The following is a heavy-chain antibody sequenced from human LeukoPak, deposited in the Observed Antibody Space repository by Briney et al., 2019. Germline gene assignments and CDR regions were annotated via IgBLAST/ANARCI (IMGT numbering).Heavy chain of an antibody. V-gene: IGHV4-34*01. J-gene: IGHJ3*02. D-gene: IGHD3-16*01. CDR3: ASQDLGGYLGDAFDI. Sequence: SETLSLTCAVYGGSFSGYYWSWIRQPPGKGLEWIGEINHSGSTNYNPSLKSRVTISVDTSKNQFSLKLSSVTAADTAVYYCASQDLGGYLGDAFDIWGQGTMVTVSS. CDR1: GGSFSGYY. CDR2: INHSGST.